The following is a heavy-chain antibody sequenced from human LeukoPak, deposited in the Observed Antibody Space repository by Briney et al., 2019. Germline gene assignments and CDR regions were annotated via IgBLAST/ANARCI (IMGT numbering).Heavy chain of an antibody. J-gene: IGHJ4*02. CDR1: GGAISKNSYY. CDR2: INHSGST. D-gene: IGHD3-16*02. Sequence: SETLSLTCTVSGGAISKNSYYWGWIRQPPGKGLEWIGEINHSGSTNYNPSLKSRVTISVDTSKNQFSLKLSSVTAADTAVYYCARGGRVIRSYYFDYWGQGTLVTVSS. CDR3: ARGGRVIRSYYFDY. V-gene: IGHV4-39*07.